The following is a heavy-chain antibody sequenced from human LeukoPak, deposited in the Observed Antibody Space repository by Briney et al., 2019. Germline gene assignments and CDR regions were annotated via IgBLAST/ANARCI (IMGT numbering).Heavy chain of an antibody. Sequence: GESLQISCKGSGYSFTSYWIGWVRQLPGKGLEWMGIIYPGDSDTRYSPSFQGQVTISADKSISTAYLQWSSLKASDTAMYYCARQRWTLGSSPYYFDYWGQGTLVTVSS. CDR2: IYPGDSDT. CDR3: ARQRWTLGSSPYYFDY. J-gene: IGHJ4*02. CDR1: GYSFTSYW. D-gene: IGHD6-13*01. V-gene: IGHV5-51*01.